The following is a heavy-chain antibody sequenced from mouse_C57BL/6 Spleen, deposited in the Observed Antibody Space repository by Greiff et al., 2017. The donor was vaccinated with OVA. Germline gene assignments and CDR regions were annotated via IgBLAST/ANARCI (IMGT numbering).Heavy chain of an antibody. D-gene: IGHD2-3*01. CDR1: GYTFTSYW. J-gene: IGHJ1*03. V-gene: IGHV1-61*01. CDR3: ARSDGYSWYFDV. CDR2: IYPSDSET. Sequence: QVQLQRPGAELVRPGSSVKLSCKASGYTFTSYWMDLVKQRPGQGLEWIGNIYPSDSETHYNQKFKDKATLTVDKSSSTAYMQLSSLTSEDSAVYYCARSDGYSWYFDVWGTGTTVTVSS.